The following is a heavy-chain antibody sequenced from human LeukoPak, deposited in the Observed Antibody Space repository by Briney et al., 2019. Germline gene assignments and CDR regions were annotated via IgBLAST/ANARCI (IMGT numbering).Heavy chain of an antibody. D-gene: IGHD6-19*01. V-gene: IGHV3-11*01. Sequence: GESLRLSCAASGFTFSDYYMSWIRQAPGKGLEWVSYISSSGSTIYYADSVKGRFTISRDNAKNSLYLQMNSLRAEDTAVYYCARDIVAVAGTFDYWGQGTLVTVSS. CDR2: ISSSGSTI. CDR3: ARDIVAVAGTFDY. CDR1: GFTFSDYY. J-gene: IGHJ4*02.